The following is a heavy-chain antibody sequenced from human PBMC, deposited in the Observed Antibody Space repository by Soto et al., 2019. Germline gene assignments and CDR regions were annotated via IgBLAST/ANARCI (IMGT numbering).Heavy chain of an antibody. J-gene: IGHJ4*02. CDR1: GGSFSGYY. Sequence: ASETLSLTCAVYGGSFSGYYWSWIRQPPGKGLEWIGEINHSGSTNYNPSLKSRVTISVDTSKNQFSLKLSSVTAADTAVYYCARGSPYLDYWGQGTLVTVS. CDR3: ARGSPYLDY. V-gene: IGHV4-34*01. CDR2: INHSGST.